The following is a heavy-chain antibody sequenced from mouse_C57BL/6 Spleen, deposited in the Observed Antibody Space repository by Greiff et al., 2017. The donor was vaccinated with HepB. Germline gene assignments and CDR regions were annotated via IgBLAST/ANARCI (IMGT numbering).Heavy chain of an antibody. CDR3: ARLGDYDEGAYAMDY. V-gene: IGHV1-82*01. CDR1: GYAFSSSW. Sequence: VQLQQSGPELVKPGASVKISCKASGYAFSSSWMNWVKQRPGKGLEWIGRIYPGDGDTNYNGKFKGKATLTADKSSSTAYMQRSSLTSEDSAVYFCARLGDYDEGAYAMDYWGQGTSVTVSS. J-gene: IGHJ4*01. D-gene: IGHD2-4*01. CDR2: IYPGDGDT.